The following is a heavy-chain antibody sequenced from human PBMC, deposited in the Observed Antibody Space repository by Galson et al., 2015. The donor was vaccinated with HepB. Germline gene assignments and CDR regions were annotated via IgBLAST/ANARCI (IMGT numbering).Heavy chain of an antibody. CDR1: GFTFSSYA. J-gene: IGHJ4*02. CDR2: ISYDGSNK. D-gene: IGHD2-15*01. CDR3: AREGEDIVVVVAAASFDY. V-gene: IGHV3-30-3*01. Sequence: SLRLSCAASGFTFSSYAMHWVRQAPGKGLEWVAVISYDGSNKYYADSVKGRFTISRDNSKNTLYLQMNSLRAEDTAVYYCAREGEDIVVVVAAASFDYWGQGTLVTVSS.